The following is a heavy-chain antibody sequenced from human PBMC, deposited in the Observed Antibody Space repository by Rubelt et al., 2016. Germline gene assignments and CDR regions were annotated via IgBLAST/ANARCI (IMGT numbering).Heavy chain of an antibody. CDR1: GFTFNNYA. CDR3: AKVAYIVATEYIDY. J-gene: IGHJ4*02. V-gene: IGHV3-23*04. CDR2: ISGSGVTT. D-gene: IGHD5-12*01. Sequence: EVQLVESGGGLIQPGGSLRLSCAASGFTFNNYAMSWVRQPPGKGLEWVSSISGSGVTTYYADSVKGRFTISRDNSKNTLDLRMNSLRAEDTAVYYCAKVAYIVATEYIDYWGQGTLVTVSS.